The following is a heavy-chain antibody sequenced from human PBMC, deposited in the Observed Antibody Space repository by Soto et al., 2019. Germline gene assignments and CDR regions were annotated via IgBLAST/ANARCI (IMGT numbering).Heavy chain of an antibody. J-gene: IGHJ6*02. Sequence: PSETLSLTCAVSGYSTRSGYFWGWIRQPPGKGLEWIGSMYHSGITYYNLSLKSRVTISVDTSKNQLSLKLSSATAADTAVYYCARSMYSTSAQLYYGMDVWGQGTTVTVSS. CDR3: ARSMYSTSAQLYYGMDV. CDR1: GYSTRSGYF. V-gene: IGHV4-38-2*01. D-gene: IGHD6-6*01. CDR2: MYHSGIT.